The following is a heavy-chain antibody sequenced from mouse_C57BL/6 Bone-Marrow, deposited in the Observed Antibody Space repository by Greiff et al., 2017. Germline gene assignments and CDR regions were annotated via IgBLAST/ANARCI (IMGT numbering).Heavy chain of an antibody. J-gene: IGHJ3*01. D-gene: IGHD1-1*01. CDR2: ISSGGDYI. CDR3: TRPYYYCTTTFAY. CDR1: GFTFSSYA. Sequence: EVKLQASGEGLVKPGGSLKLSCAASGFTFSSYAMSWVRQTPEKRLAWVAYISSGGDYIYYADTVKGRFTISRDNARNPLYLQMSSLKSEDTAMXYGTRPYYYCTTTFAYWGQGTLVTVSA. V-gene: IGHV5-9-1*02.